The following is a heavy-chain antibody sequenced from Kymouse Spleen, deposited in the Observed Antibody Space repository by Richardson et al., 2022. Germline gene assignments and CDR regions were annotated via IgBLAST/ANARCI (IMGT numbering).Heavy chain of an antibody. CDR1: GFTFSSYG. V-gene: IGHV3-30*18. CDR3: AKDQAYYYGSGSYLDY. D-gene: IGHD3-10*01. CDR2: ISYDGSNK. Sequence: QVQLVESGGGVVQPGRSLRLSCAASGFTFSSYGMHWVRQAPGKGLEWVAVISYDGSNKYYADSVKGRFTISRDNSKNTLYLQMNSLRAEDTAVYYCAKDQAYYYGSGSYLDYWGQGTLVTVSS. J-gene: IGHJ4*02.